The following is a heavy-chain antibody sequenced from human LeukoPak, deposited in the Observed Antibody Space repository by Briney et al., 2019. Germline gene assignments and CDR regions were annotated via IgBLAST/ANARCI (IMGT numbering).Heavy chain of an antibody. D-gene: IGHD6-19*01. CDR2: INHSGST. CDR1: GGSFSGYY. V-gene: IGHV4-34*01. CDR3: ARDRGSGRYMSGRLPAYYFDY. Sequence: SETLSLTCAVYGGSFSGYYWSWIRQPPGKGLEWIGEINHSGSTNYNPSLKSRVTISVDTSKNQFSLKLSSVTAADTAVYYCARDRGSGRYMSGRLPAYYFDYWGQGTLVTVSS. J-gene: IGHJ4*02.